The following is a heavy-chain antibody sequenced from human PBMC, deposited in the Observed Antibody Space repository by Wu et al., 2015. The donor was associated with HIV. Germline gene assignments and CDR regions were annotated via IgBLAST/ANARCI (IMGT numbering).Heavy chain of an antibody. CDR2: ISAQNGNT. J-gene: IGHJ6*03. D-gene: IGHD6-25*01. CDR1: GYIFSDYG. Sequence: VQLVQSGGEVMKPGASVKVACKSSGYIFSDYGVHWVRQAPGEGLEWMGWISAQNGNTKYAQKFQGRVTMTTETSSSTAYMELKSLRSDDTAVYYCARSHSSDTYYYYYMDVWGKGTTVTVSS. V-gene: IGHV1-18*01. CDR3: ARSHSSDTYYYYYMDV.